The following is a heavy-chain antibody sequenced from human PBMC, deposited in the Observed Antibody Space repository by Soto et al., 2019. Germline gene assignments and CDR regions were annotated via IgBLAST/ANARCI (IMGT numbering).Heavy chain of an antibody. V-gene: IGHV1-46*01. CDR1: GYTFTSYY. Sequence: ASVKVSCKASGYTFTSYYMHWVRQAPGQGLEWMGIINPSGGSTSYAQKFQGRVTMTRDTSTSTVYMELSSLRSEDTAVYYCARDLRSVAAAGTQGENDYWCQGTLVTVSS. D-gene: IGHD6-13*01. J-gene: IGHJ4*02. CDR2: INPSGGST. CDR3: ARDLRSVAAAGTQGENDY.